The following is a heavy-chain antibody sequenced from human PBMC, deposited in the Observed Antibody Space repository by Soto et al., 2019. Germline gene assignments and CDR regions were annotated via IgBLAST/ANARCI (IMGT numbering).Heavy chain of an antibody. V-gene: IGHV3-48*01. D-gene: IGHD6-13*01. J-gene: IGHJ4*02. CDR2: ISSSSSTI. Sequence: EVQLVESGGGLVQPGGSLRLSCAASGFTFSSYSMNWVRQAPGKGLEWVSYISSSSSTIYYADSVKGRFTISRDNAKNSRYLQMNSLRAEDTAVYYCARAPYSSSWTLPDFDYWGQGTLVTVSS. CDR1: GFTFSSYS. CDR3: ARAPYSSSWTLPDFDY.